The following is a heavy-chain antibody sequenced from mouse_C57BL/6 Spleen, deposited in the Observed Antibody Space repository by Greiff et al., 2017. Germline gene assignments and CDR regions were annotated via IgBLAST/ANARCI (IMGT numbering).Heavy chain of an antibody. J-gene: IGHJ2*01. CDR2: ISSGSSTI. D-gene: IGHD4-1*01. CDR1: GFTFSDYG. CDR3: ATPLGQGKPYYFDS. V-gene: IGHV5-17*01. Sequence: DVHLVESGGGLVKPGGSLKLSCAASGFTFSDYGMHWVRQAPEKGLEWVAYISSGSSTIYYADTVKGRFTISRDNAKNTLFLQMTTLRSEYTAMYYCATPLGQGKPYYFDSWGQGTTLTVSS.